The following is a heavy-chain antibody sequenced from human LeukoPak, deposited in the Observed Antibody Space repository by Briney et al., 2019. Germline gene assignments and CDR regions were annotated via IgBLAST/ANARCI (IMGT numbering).Heavy chain of an antibody. J-gene: IGHJ4*02. V-gene: IGHV1-3*03. Sequence: ASVKVSCKASVYTFTSYAMHWVRQAPGQRLEWMGWINAGNGNTKYSQEFQGRVTITRDTSASKAYMELSSLRSEDMAVYYCARVVKYSSGPLTDLLPYCFDYWGQGTLVTVSS. D-gene: IGHD6-19*01. CDR3: ARVVKYSSGPLTDLLPYCFDY. CDR1: VYTFTSYA. CDR2: INAGNGNT.